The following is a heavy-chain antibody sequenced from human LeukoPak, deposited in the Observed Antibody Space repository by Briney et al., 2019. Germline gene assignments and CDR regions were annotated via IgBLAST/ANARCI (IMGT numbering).Heavy chain of an antibody. CDR2: ISSTASTK. CDR3: ARCGDGLPCDFDY. V-gene: IGHV3-11*04. CDR1: EFTFSDYY. J-gene: IGHJ4*02. Sequence: GGSLRLSCAASEFTFSDYYMSWIRQAPGKGLAWVSYISSTASTKYYADSVKGRFTISRDNAKNSLYLQMNSLRAEDTGVYYCARCGDGLPCDFDYRGQGTLVTVSS. D-gene: IGHD3-10*01.